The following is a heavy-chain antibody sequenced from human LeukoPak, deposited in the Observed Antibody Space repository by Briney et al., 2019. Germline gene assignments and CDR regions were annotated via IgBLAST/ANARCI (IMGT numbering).Heavy chain of an antibody. J-gene: IGHJ4*02. CDR2: SYHSGST. CDR1: GYSISSGYY. CDR3: ARAVGYCSGGSCYFEDY. V-gene: IGHV4-38-2*02. Sequence: SETLSLTCTVSGYSISSGYYWGWIRQPPGKGLEWTGSSYHSGSTYYNPSLKSRVIRSVDTSKNQFSLKLSSVTAADTAVYYCARAVGYCSGGSCYFEDYWGQGTLVTVSS. D-gene: IGHD2-15*01.